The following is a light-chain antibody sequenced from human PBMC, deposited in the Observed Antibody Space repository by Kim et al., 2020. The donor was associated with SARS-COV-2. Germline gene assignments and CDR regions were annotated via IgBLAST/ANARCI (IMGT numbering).Light chain of an antibody. J-gene: IGKJ2*01. Sequence: EIVFTQSPGTLSLSPGESATLSCRASQTISSSHLAWYQQKPGQAPRLLMYAASTRAAGIPDRFSGSGSGTDFTLTISRLEREDFAVYYCQQYVSSPYTFGPGTKLEIK. CDR2: AAS. CDR1: QTISSSH. CDR3: QQYVSSPYT. V-gene: IGKV3-20*01.